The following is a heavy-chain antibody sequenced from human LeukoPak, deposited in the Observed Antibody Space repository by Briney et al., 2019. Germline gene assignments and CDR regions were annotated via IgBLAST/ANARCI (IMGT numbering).Heavy chain of an antibody. V-gene: IGHV3-23*01. Sequence: GGSLRLSCAASGFTFNNYAMGWVRQAPGKGLEWVSSLSGGGSTTYYADSMKGRFTISRDNSKNTLYLQMNSLRAEDTAVYYCARGAGATTTGGYYYYYGMDVWGQGTTVTVSS. CDR3: ARGAGATTTGGYYYYYGMDV. J-gene: IGHJ6*02. CDR2: LSGGGSTT. D-gene: IGHD5-12*01. CDR1: GFTFNNYA.